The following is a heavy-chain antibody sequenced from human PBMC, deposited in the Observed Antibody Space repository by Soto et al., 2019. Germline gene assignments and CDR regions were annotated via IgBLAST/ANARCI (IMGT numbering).Heavy chain of an antibody. D-gene: IGHD3-16*02. J-gene: IGHJ4*02. V-gene: IGHV3-15*01. CDR3: TTGGEEPFHYDYIWGSYRYTVPADY. CDR1: GFTFSNAW. CDR2: IKSKTDGGTT. Sequence: GGSLRLSCAASGFTFSNAWMSWVRQAPGKGLEWVGRIKSKTDGGTTDYAAPVKGRFTISRDDSKNTLYLQMNSLKTEDTAVYYCTTGGEEPFHYDYIWGSYRYTVPADYWGQGTLVTVSS.